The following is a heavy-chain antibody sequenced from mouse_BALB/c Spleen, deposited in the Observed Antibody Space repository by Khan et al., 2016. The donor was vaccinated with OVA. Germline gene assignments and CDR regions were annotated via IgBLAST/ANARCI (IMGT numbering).Heavy chain of an antibody. V-gene: IGHV1-7*01. D-gene: IGHD1-3*01. Sequence: QVQLKESGAELAKPGASVKMSCKASGYTFINYWILWIKQRPGQGLEWIGYINPSTGYTEYNQNFKDKATLTADKSSSTAYMQLSSLTSEASTVYSCARSGRRWDFDYWGQGTTLTVSS. CDR3: ARSGRRWDFDY. J-gene: IGHJ2*01. CDR2: INPSTGYT. CDR1: GYTFINYW.